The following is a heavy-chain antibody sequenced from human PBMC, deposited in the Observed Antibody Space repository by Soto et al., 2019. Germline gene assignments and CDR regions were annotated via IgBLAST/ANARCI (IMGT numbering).Heavy chain of an antibody. CDR3: ARGDSGGPLGYCDY. D-gene: IGHD2-15*01. Sequence: QVQLVESGGGVVQPGGSLRLSCAVSGFSFNSFAMHWVRQAPGKGLEWVAVISFDGSSKYYADSVKGRFTISRDNSRNTLALQMNSLRGDDTAVYYCARGDSGGPLGYCDYWGQGTLVTVSS. V-gene: IGHV3-30-3*01. CDR2: ISFDGSSK. J-gene: IGHJ4*02. CDR1: GFSFNSFA.